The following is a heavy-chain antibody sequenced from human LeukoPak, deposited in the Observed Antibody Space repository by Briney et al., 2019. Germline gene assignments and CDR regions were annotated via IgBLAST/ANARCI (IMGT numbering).Heavy chain of an antibody. CDR3: ASIAVAAPQDY. Sequence: GGSLRLSCAASGFTFSDYYMSWIRQAPGKGLEWVSYISSSSSYTNYADSVKGRFTISRDNAKNSLYLQMNSLRAEDPAVYYCASIAVAAPQDYWGQGTLVTVSS. J-gene: IGHJ4*02. CDR2: ISSSSSYT. CDR1: GFTFSDYY. D-gene: IGHD6-19*01. V-gene: IGHV3-11*06.